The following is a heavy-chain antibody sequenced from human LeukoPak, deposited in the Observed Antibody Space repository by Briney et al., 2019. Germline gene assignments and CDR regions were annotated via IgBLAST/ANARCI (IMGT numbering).Heavy chain of an antibody. CDR1: GYNFTSHW. J-gene: IGHJ3*01. D-gene: IGHD2-21*02. V-gene: IGHV5-51*01. Sequence: GESLKISCKGSGYNFTSHWNGWVRQMPGKGLEWMGIIYPGDSDSRQSPSLRGQVTISADKSINTAYLQWNSLKASDAAMYYCARGHHVVVATATWASDAFDLWGQGTMVTVSS. CDR2: IYPGDSDS. CDR3: ARGHHVVVATATWASDAFDL.